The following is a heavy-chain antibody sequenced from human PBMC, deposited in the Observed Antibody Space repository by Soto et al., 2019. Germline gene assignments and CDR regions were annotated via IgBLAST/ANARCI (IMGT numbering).Heavy chain of an antibody. CDR3: ARHDVPYAFDI. CDR2: IYYSGST. Sequence: SETLSLTCTVSGGSISSSSYYWGRIRQHPGKGREWIGSIYYSGSTYYNPSLKSRVTISVDTSKNQFSLKLSSVTAADTAVYYCARHDVPYAFDIWGQGTMVTVSS. J-gene: IGHJ3*02. V-gene: IGHV4-39*01. CDR1: GGSISSSSYY.